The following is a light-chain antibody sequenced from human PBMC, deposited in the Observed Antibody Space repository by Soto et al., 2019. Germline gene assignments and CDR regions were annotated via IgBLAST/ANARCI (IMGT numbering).Light chain of an antibody. Sequence: DILMTQSPSTLSAYVGDRVTITCRASQSITNRLAWYQQKPGEAPKVLIYDASNVESGVPSRFSGRGFGTEFILTISSLQPDDFAMYWCQHYGGMWTFAQGTRVEMK. CDR1: QSITNR. V-gene: IGKV1-5*01. J-gene: IGKJ1*01. CDR2: DAS. CDR3: QHYGGMWT.